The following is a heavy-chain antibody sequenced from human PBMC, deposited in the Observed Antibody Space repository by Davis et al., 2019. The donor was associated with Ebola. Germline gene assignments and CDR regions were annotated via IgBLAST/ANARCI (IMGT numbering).Heavy chain of an antibody. CDR3: ARAYWSGSWNDHGDV. CDR1: GYTFTSYG. V-gene: IGHV1-69*04. Sequence: AASVKVSCKASGYTFTSYGISWVRQAPGQGLEWMGRIIPILGIANYAQKFQGRVTITADKSTSTAYMELRSLRSDDTAVYYCARAYWSGSWNDHGDVWGQGTTVTVSS. J-gene: IGHJ6*02. CDR2: IIPILGIA. D-gene: IGHD1-1*01.